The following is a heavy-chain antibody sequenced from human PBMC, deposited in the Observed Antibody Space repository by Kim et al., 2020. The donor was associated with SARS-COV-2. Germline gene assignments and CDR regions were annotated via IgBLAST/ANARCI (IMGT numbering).Heavy chain of an antibody. CDR3: ARSQQLGPDTMDV. V-gene: IGHV3-21*01. J-gene: IGHJ6*02. CDR1: GFTFDTYT. CDR2: ISSSSTYI. D-gene: IGHD6-13*01. Sequence: GGSLRLSCAASGFTFDTYTMNWVRQAPGKGLEWVSSISSSSTYIYYADSLRGRFTISRDNAKTSLYLQMNSLRAEDTAVYYCARSQQLGPDTMDVWGQGT.